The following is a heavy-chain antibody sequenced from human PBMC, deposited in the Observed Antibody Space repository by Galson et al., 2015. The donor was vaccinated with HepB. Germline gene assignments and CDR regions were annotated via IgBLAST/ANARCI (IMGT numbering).Heavy chain of an antibody. D-gene: IGHD2-15*01. J-gene: IGHJ4*02. CDR1: GYTFTSYA. CDR3: ASEISNRYCSGGSCYREAVDY. Sequence: SVKVSCKASGYTFTSYAMHWVRQAPGQRLEWMGWINAGNGNTKYSQKFQGRVTITRDTSASTAYMELSSLRSEDTAVYYCASEISNRYCSGGSCYREAVDYWGQGTLVTVSS. V-gene: IGHV1-3*01. CDR2: INAGNGNT.